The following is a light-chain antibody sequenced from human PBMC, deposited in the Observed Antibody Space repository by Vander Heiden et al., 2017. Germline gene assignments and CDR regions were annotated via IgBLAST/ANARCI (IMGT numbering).Light chain of an antibody. Sequence: DIQMTQSPSSLSASVGDRVTITCRASQSISSYLNWYQQKPGKAPKLLIYAASSLQSGVPSRFSRSGSGTDFTLTISSLQPEDFATYYCQQSYSTPITFGPGTKVXIK. V-gene: IGKV1-39*01. CDR3: QQSYSTPIT. J-gene: IGKJ3*01. CDR2: AAS. CDR1: QSISSY.